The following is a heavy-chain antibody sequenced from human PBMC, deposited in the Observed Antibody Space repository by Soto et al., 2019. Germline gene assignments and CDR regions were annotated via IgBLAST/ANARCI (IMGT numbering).Heavy chain of an antibody. CDR3: ARDRSGYCSGGICYSANYYYGMDV. CDR2: IIPIFGTA. J-gene: IGHJ6*02. Sequence: SVKVSCKASGGTFSSYAISWVRQAPGQGLEWMGGIIPIFGTANYAQRFQGRVTITADKSTSTAYMELSSLRSEDTAVYYCARDRSGYCSGGICYSANYYYGMDVGGQGNTVTVSS. CDR1: GGTFSSYA. V-gene: IGHV1-69*06. D-gene: IGHD2-15*01.